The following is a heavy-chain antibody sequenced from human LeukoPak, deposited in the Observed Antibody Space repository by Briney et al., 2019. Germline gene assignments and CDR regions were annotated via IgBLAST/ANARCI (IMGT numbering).Heavy chain of an antibody. Sequence: ASVKVSCKASGYSFTGYYMHWVRQAPGQGLEWMGWINPNSGDTKYAQKFQGRVTMTEDTSTDTAYMELSSLRSEDTAVYYCATVLGSYYPQFDYWGQGTLVTVSS. CDR2: INPNSGDT. V-gene: IGHV1-2*02. J-gene: IGHJ4*02. CDR1: GYSFTGYY. D-gene: IGHD1-26*01. CDR3: ATVLGSYYPQFDY.